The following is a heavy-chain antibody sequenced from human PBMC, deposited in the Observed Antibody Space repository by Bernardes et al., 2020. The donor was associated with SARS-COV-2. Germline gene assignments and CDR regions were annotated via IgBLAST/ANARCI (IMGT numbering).Heavy chain of an antibody. CDR3: TRNGVRGAPFDY. CDR1: GFTFGDYA. Sequence: GGSLRLSCTGSGFTFGDYAMIWLRQAPGKGLEWVGFITNKRYGATTEYAASVKGRFTISRDDSKSIAYLQMNSLKIEDTAVYYCTRNGVRGAPFDYWGQGTLVTVSS. D-gene: IGHD2-8*01. J-gene: IGHJ4*02. V-gene: IGHV3-49*03. CDR2: ITNKRYGATT.